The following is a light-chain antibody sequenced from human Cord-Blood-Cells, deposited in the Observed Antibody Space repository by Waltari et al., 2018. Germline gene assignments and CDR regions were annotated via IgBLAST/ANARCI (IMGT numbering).Light chain of an antibody. J-gene: IGKJ1*01. CDR3: QQSHSTPRT. CDR2: AAS. CDR1: QSISSY. V-gene: IGKV1-39*01. Sequence: DIQMTQSPSSLSASVGDRVTITCRASQSISSYLNWYQQKPGKAPKLLIYAASSLQSGVPSRFSGSGSGTEFTLTISSLQPEDCATYYCQQSHSTPRTFGQGTKVEIK.